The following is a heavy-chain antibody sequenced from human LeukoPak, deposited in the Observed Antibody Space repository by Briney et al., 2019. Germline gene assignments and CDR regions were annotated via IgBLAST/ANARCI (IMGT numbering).Heavy chain of an antibody. CDR3: TRDLPYSSGWYVGN. D-gene: IGHD6-19*01. V-gene: IGHV4-38-2*02. CDR2: IYHSGST. Sequence: LETLSLTCGVSGYSISSGYFWGWIRQPPGKGLEWIGSIYHSGSTYYNPSLKSRVTISVDTSKNQFSLKVSSVTAADTAVYYCTRDLPYSSGWYVGNWGQGTLVTVSS. CDR1: GYSISSGYF. J-gene: IGHJ4*02.